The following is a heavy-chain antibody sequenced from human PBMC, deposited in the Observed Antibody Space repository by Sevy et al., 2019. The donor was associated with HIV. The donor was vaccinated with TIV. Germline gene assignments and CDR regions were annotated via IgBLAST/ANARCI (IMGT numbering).Heavy chain of an antibody. CDR3: ARDGGYCSSTSCFAFDY. CDR1: GFTFSSYS. V-gene: IGHV3-21*06. D-gene: IGHD2-2*01. Sequence: GGSLRLSCAASGFTFSSYSMNWVRQAPGKGLEWVSSISSSSSYIYYADSVKGRFTISGDNAKNSLYLQMNSLRAEDTAVYYCARDGGYCSSTSCFAFDYWGQGTLVTVSS. J-gene: IGHJ4*02. CDR2: ISSSSSYI.